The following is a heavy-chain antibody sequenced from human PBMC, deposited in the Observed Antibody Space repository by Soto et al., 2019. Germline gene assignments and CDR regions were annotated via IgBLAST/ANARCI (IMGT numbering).Heavy chain of an antibody. J-gene: IGHJ6*02. Sequence: EVQLVESGGGLVKPGGSLRLSCAASGFTFSSYSMNWVRQAPGKGLEWVSSISSSSSYIYYADSVKGRFTISRDNAKNSLYLPMNRLRAEDTAVYCCARVMEDTAMVTGYYYYGMDVWGQGTTVTVSS. CDR3: ARVMEDTAMVTGYYYYGMDV. CDR2: ISSSSSYI. V-gene: IGHV3-21*01. D-gene: IGHD5-18*01. CDR1: GFTFSSYS.